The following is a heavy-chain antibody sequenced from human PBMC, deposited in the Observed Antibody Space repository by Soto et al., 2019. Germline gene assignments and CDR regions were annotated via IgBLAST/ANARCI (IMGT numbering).Heavy chain of an antibody. CDR1: GYSFITYY. J-gene: IGHJ6*02. D-gene: IGHD2-15*01. V-gene: IGHV1-46*01. CDR3: ARTLNSDIVVVVAARAGMDV. Sequence: GASVKVSCKASGYSFITYYLHWVRQAPGQGLEWMGAIDPSGGSTNYAQKFQGRVTMTTDTSTNTVYMELGSLRSEDTAVYYCARTLNSDIVVVVAARAGMDVWGQGTTVTVSS. CDR2: IDPSGGST.